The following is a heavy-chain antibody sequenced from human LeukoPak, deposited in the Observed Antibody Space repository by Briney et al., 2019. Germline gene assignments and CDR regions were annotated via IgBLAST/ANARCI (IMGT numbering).Heavy chain of an antibody. CDR3: ARKYSGTNPFDY. D-gene: IGHD1-26*01. V-gene: IGHV3-23*01. CDR2: ISGSGGST. Sequence: GGSLRLSGAASGFTFSSYAMSWVRQAPGKGLEWVSAISGSGGSTYYADSVKGRFTISRDNSKNTLYLQMNSLRAEDTAVYYCARKYSGTNPFDYWGQGTLVTVSS. J-gene: IGHJ4*02. CDR1: GFTFSSYA.